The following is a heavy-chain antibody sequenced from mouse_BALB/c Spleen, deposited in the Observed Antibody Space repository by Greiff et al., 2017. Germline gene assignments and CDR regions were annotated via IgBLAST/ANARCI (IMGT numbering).Heavy chain of an antibody. D-gene: IGHD1-2*01. CDR1: GFTFSSYA. CDR3: ARGLITRGFAY. V-gene: IGHV5-6-5*01. CDR2: ISSGGST. Sequence: EVQGVESGGGLVKPGGSLKLSCAASGFTFSSYAMSWVRQTPEKRLEWVASISSGGSTYYPDSVKGRFTISRDNARNILYLQMSSLRSEDTAMYYCARGLITRGFAYWGQGTLVTVSA. J-gene: IGHJ3*01.